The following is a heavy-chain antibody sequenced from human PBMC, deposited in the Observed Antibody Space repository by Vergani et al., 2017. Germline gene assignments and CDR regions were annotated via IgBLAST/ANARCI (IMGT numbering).Heavy chain of an antibody. CDR1: GFTFSSYA. Sequence: EVQLLESGGGLVQPGGSLRLSCAASGFTFSSYAMSWVRQAPGKGLEWVSAISGSGGSTYYADSVKGRFTISRDNSKNTLYLQMNSLRAEDTAVYYCAKESRLLFKRYYYYGMDVWGQGTTVTVSS. J-gene: IGHJ6*02. V-gene: IGHV3-23*01. CDR3: AKESRLLFKRYYYYGMDV. D-gene: IGHD2-21*02. CDR2: ISGSGGST.